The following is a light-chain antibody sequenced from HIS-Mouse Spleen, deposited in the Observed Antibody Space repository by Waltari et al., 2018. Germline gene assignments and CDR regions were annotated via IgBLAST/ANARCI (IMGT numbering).Light chain of an antibody. J-gene: IGLJ3*02. CDR3: CSYAGSSTV. CDR2: EGS. Sequence: QSALTQPASVSGSPGQSITISCTGTSSDVGSYNLFSWYQQHPGKAPKLMIYEGSKRPSGVSNRFSGSKSGNTASLTISGLQAEDEADYYCCSYAGSSTVFGGGTKLTVL. V-gene: IGLV2-23*01. CDR1: SSDVGSYNL.